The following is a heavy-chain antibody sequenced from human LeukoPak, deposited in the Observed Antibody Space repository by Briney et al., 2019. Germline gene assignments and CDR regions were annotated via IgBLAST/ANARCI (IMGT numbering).Heavy chain of an antibody. D-gene: IGHD3-10*01. J-gene: IGHJ5*02. CDR2: IYSGGST. Sequence: PGGSLRLSCAASGFTVSSNYMSWVRQAPGKGLEWVSVIYSGGSTYYADSVKGRFTISRGNSKNTLYLQMNSLRAEDTAVYYCARGVNDYGSTGWFDPWGQGTLVTVSS. CDR1: GFTVSSNY. V-gene: IGHV3-53*01. CDR3: ARGVNDYGSTGWFDP.